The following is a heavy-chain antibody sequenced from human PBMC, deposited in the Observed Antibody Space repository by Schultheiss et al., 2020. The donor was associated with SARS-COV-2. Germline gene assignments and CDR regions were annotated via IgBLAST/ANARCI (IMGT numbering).Heavy chain of an antibody. CDR2: IYPGDSDT. J-gene: IGHJ6*03. CDR3: ARHRDLDYYYYYMDV. Sequence: GESLKISCKGSGYSFTSYWIGWVRQMPGKGLEWMGIIYPGDSDTRYSPSLQGQVTISADKSISTAYLQWSSLKASDTAMYYCARHRDLDYYYYYMDVWGKGTTVTVAS. CDR1: GYSFTSYW. V-gene: IGHV5-51*01.